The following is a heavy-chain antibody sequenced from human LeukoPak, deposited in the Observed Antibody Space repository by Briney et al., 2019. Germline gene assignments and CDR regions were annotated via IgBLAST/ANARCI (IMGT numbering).Heavy chain of an antibody. Sequence: ASVKVSCKASGYTFTSYDINWVRQATGQGPEWMGWMNPNSGNTGYAQKFQGRVTMTRNTSISTAYMELSSLRSEDTAVYYCARVLRGYYGSGSYYPAGYWGQETLVTVSS. D-gene: IGHD3-10*01. CDR2: MNPNSGNT. J-gene: IGHJ4*02. CDR3: ARVLRGYYGSGSYYPAGY. V-gene: IGHV1-8*01. CDR1: GYTFTSYD.